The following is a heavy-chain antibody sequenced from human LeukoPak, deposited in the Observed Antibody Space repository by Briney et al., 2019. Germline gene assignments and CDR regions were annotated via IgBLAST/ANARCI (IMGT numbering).Heavy chain of an antibody. D-gene: IGHD4-23*01. V-gene: IGHV1-2*02. Sequence: ASVKVSCKASGYTFTNYYIHWVRQAPGQGLEWMGWINPNSGGTNYAQKFRGRVTMTRDTSISTAYMELSRLRSDDTAVYYCARDTYYGIFGGNDYWGQGTLVTVSS. CDR3: ARDTYYGIFGGNDY. CDR2: INPNSGGT. J-gene: IGHJ4*02. CDR1: GYTFTNYY.